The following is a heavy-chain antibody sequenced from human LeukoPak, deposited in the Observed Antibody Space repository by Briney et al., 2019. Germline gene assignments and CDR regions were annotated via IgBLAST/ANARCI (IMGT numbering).Heavy chain of an antibody. J-gene: IGHJ4*02. D-gene: IGHD3-10*01. Sequence: SETLSLTCTVSGGSISSGSYYWSWIRQPAGKGLEWIGRIYTSGSTNYNPSLKSRVTISVDTSKNQFSLKLSSVTAADTAVYYCARAFGFGTDYFDYWGQGTLVTVSS. CDR2: IYTSGST. CDR1: GGSISSGSYY. CDR3: ARAFGFGTDYFDY. V-gene: IGHV4-61*02.